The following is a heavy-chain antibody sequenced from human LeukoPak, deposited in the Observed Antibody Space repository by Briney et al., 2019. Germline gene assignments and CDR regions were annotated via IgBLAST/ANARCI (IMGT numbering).Heavy chain of an antibody. Sequence: SETLSLTCTVSGGSISSYYWSWIRQPPGKGLEWIGYIYYTGSTSYNPSLKSRVTISVDTSKNQFSLKLTSVTAADTAVYYCARSTLYDILTEYYFDYWGQGTLVTVSS. CDR1: GGSISSYY. V-gene: IGHV4-59*01. D-gene: IGHD3-9*01. CDR3: ARSTLYDILTEYYFDY. J-gene: IGHJ4*02. CDR2: IYYTGST.